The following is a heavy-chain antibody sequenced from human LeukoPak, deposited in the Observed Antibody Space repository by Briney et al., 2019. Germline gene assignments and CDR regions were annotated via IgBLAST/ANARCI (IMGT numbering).Heavy chain of an antibody. V-gene: IGHV3-11*06. CDR1: GFSFSDNY. D-gene: IGHD5-18*01. CDR3: ARVGRIQYFDC. CDR2: ISSGGGYT. Sequence: GGSLRLSCAASGFSFSDNYMSWIRQAPGKGLEWVSYISSGGGYTNYPDSGKGRFTTSRDNAKNSLYLQLTSLRAEDTAVYYCARVGRIQYFDCWGQGTLVTVSS. J-gene: IGHJ4*02.